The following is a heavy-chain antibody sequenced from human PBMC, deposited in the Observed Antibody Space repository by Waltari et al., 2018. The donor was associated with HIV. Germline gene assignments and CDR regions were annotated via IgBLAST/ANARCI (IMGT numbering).Heavy chain of an antibody. V-gene: IGHV2-70*04. CDR3: ARDRIYGDYDYCDY. J-gene: IGHJ4*02. CDR2: IDWDDDK. D-gene: IGHD4-17*01. CDR1: GFSLSTSGMR. Sequence: QVTLKESGPALVKPTQTLTLTCTFSGFSLSTSGMRVSWIRQPPGKALEWLARIDWDDDKFYSTSLKTRLTISKDTSKNQVVLTMTNMDPVDTATYYCARDRIYGDYDYCDYWGQGTLVTVSS.